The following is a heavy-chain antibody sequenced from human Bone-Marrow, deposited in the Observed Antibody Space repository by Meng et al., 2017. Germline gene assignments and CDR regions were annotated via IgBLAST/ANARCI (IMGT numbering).Heavy chain of an antibody. V-gene: IGHV3-33*08. D-gene: IGHD3-16*01. CDR1: GFTFSSYW. CDR3: AREAGGSGMDV. Sequence: GESLKISCAASGFTFSSYWMSWVRQAPGKGLEWVAVIWYDGSNKYYADSVKGRFTISRDNSKNTLYLQMNSLRAEDTAVYYCAREAGGSGMDVWGQGTTVTVSS. CDR2: IWYDGSNK. J-gene: IGHJ6*02.